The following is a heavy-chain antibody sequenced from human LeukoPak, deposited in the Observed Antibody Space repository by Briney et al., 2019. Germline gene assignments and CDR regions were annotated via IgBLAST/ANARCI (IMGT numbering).Heavy chain of an antibody. V-gene: IGHV1-46*01. CDR3: ARDQEGFDY. CDR2: IYPRDGST. Sequence: ASVKVSCKASGYSFTNNYIHWVRQAPGQGLEWMGMIYPRDGSTSYAQKFQGRVTVTSDTSTSTVHMELGGLRSEDTAVYYCARDQEGFDYWGPGTLVTVSS. J-gene: IGHJ4*02. CDR1: GYSFTNNY.